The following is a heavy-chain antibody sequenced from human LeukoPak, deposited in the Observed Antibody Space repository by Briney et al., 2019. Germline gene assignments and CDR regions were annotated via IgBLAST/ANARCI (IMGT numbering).Heavy chain of an antibody. CDR2: DSPNSGDT. V-gene: IGHV1-2*02. CDR3: ARAAIAVAGDYHYHYMDV. Sequence: ASVKVSCKASGYTFTGHYMHWVRQAPGQGIAGMGWDSPNSGDTDYAQRFQGRVTMTRDTSISPADVELSGLRSDDTAVYYCARAAIAVAGDYHYHYMDVWGKGTTVTVSS. CDR1: GYTFTGHY. D-gene: IGHD6-19*01. J-gene: IGHJ6*03.